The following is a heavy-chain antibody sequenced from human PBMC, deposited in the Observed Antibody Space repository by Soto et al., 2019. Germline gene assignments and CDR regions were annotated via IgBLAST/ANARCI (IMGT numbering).Heavy chain of an antibody. D-gene: IGHD3-16*02. J-gene: IGHJ6*02. V-gene: IGHV3-13*01. Sequence: EVQLLESGGGLVQPGGSLRLSCAASGFTFSSYAMSWVRQAPGKGLEWVSAIGTAGDTYYPGSVKGRFTISRENAKNSLYLQMNSLRAGDTAVYYCARAGSYDYVWGSYRRHYYYYGMDVWGQGTTVTVSS. CDR1: GFTFSSYA. CDR3: ARAGSYDYVWGSYRRHYYYYGMDV. CDR2: IGTAGDT.